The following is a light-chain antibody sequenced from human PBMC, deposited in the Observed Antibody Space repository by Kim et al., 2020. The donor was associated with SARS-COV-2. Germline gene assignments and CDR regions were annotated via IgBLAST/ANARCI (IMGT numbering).Light chain of an antibody. V-gene: IGKV1-17*01. CDR2: AAS. CDR3: LKQERRHWT. J-gene: IGKJ1*01. CDR1: QGVRTD. Sequence: EDRVIITCQGSQGVRTDIDWYKNKTERAPRRLIYAASLLQTGGPARFSGSGLGKEFTLTISSLRPEDCATYYCLKQERRHWTLGQGKKVDSK.